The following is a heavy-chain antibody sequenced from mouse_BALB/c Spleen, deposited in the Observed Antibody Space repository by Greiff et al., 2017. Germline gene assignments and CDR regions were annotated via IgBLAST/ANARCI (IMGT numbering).Heavy chain of an antibody. CDR3: ASSTMITTAWFAY. CDR1: GYSITSDYA. Sequence: DVQLQESGPGLVKPSQSLSLTCTVTGYSITSDYAWNWIRQFPGNKLEWMGYISYSGSTSYNPSLKSRISITRDTSKNQFFLQLNSVTTEDTATYYCASSTMITTAWFAYWGQGTLVTVSA. J-gene: IGHJ3*01. CDR2: ISYSGST. D-gene: IGHD2-4*01. V-gene: IGHV3-2*02.